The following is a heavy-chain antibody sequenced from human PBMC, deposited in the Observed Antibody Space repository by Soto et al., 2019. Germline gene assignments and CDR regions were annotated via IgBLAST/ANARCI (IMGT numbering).Heavy chain of an antibody. CDR2: ISYDGSNK. V-gene: IGHV3-30*18. D-gene: IGHD2-2*01. Sequence: QVQLVESGGGVVQPGRSLRLSCAASGFTFSSYGMHWVRQAPGKGLEWVAVISYDGSNKYYADSVKGRFTISRDNSENPLYLQMNSLRAEDTAVYYCAKDIPEDCSSTSCHLYYYYYGMDVWGQGTTVTVSS. CDR3: AKDIPEDCSSTSCHLYYYYYGMDV. CDR1: GFTFSSYG. J-gene: IGHJ6*02.